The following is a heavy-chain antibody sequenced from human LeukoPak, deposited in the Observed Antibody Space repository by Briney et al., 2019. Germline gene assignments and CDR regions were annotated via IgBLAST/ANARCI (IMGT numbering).Heavy chain of an antibody. CDR2: IHYSGIT. Sequence: SETLSLTCTVSGGSISNYYWSWIRQPPGKGLEWIGYIHYSGITKYNPSLQSRVTISVDTSKNQFSLKLSSVTAADTAVYYCAKGRYDYNYADSWGPGTLVTVSS. V-gene: IGHV4-59*01. CDR3: AKGRYDYNYADS. CDR1: GGSISNYY. J-gene: IGHJ4*02. D-gene: IGHD5-24*01.